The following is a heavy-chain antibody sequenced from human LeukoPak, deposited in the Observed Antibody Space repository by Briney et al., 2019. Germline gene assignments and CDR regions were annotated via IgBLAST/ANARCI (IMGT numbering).Heavy chain of an antibody. CDR3: TADRTMKGY. J-gene: IGHJ4*02. V-gene: IGHV3-15*01. Sequence: GGSLRLSCAASGFTFSNAWMAWVRQAPGKGLEWVGRIRSKNDGGTIGYAAPVKDRFTISRDDSKNTLYLQMNSLEIEDTAVYFCTADRTMKGYWGQGTLVTVSS. D-gene: IGHD3-22*01. CDR1: GFTFSNAW. CDR2: IRSKNDGGTI.